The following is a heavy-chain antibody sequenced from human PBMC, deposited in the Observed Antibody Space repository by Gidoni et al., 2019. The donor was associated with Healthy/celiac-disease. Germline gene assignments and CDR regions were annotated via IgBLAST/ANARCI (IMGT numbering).Heavy chain of an antibody. D-gene: IGHD3-3*01. Sequence: QVQLQQWGAGLLKPSETLSLTCAVYGGSFSGYYWSWIRQPPGKGLEWIGEINHSGSTNYNPSLKSRVTISVDTSKNQFSLKLSSVTAADTAVYYCARAPYDFWSGYRDYWGQGTLVTVSS. CDR2: INHSGST. CDR1: GGSFSGYY. CDR3: ARAPYDFWSGYRDY. J-gene: IGHJ4*02. V-gene: IGHV4-34*01.